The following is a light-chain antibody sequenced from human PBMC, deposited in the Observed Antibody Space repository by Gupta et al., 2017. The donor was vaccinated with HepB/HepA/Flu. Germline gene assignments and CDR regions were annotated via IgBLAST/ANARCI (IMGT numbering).Light chain of an antibody. Sequence: DIQLTQSPSFLSASVGDRVTITCRASQGISSYLAWYQQEAGKAPKLLFYDASTLQSGVPSRFSGSGSGTEFTLTNSSMQPEDLATYYCQPVKSYSLTFGPGTKVDIK. CDR3: QPVKSYSLT. V-gene: IGKV1-9*01. CDR2: DAS. J-gene: IGKJ3*01. CDR1: QGISSY.